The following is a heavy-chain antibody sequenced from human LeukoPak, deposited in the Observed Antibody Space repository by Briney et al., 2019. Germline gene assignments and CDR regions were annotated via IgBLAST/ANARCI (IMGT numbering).Heavy chain of an antibody. Sequence: GASVKVSCKASGYTFTGYYMHWVRQAPGQGLEWMGWINPNSGGTNYAQKFQGRVTMTRDTSISTAYMELSRLRSDDTAVYYCASMGYCSSTSCYAGAYYYYYMDVWGKGTTVTVSS. D-gene: IGHD2-2*01. J-gene: IGHJ6*03. V-gene: IGHV1-2*02. CDR3: ASMGYCSSTSCYAGAYYYYYMDV. CDR2: INPNSGGT. CDR1: GYTFTGYY.